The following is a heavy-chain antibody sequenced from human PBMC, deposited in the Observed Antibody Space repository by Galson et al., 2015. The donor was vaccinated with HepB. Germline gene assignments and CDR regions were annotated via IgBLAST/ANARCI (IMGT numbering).Heavy chain of an antibody. CDR1: GYTFTGSY. D-gene: IGHD2-2*01. Sequence: SVKVSCKASGYTFTGSYMHWVRQAPGQGLEWMGWINPNSGGTNYAQKFQGRVTMTRDTSISTAYMELSRLRSDDTAVYYCARAIVVVPAAVYWGQGTLVTVSS. J-gene: IGHJ4*02. V-gene: IGHV1-2*02. CDR2: INPNSGGT. CDR3: ARAIVVVPAAVY.